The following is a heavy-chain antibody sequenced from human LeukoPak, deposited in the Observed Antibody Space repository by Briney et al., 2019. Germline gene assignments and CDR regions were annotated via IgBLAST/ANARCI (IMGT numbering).Heavy chain of an antibody. D-gene: IGHD6-19*01. Sequence: GGSLRLSCAASGFTFHNYAMSWARQAPGKGLEWVSPISGSGGNTFYADSVKGRFTVSRDYSKNTLYLQMNSLRAEDTGVYYCAKVRDSSGWYVPFDFWGQGSLVTVSP. V-gene: IGHV3-23*01. CDR2: ISGSGGNT. CDR1: GFTFHNYA. CDR3: AKVRDSSGWYVPFDF. J-gene: IGHJ4*02.